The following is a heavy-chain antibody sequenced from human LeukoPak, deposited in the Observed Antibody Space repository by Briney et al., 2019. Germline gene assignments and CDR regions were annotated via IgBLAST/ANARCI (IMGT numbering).Heavy chain of an antibody. D-gene: IGHD6-13*01. CDR1: GYSFTSHW. Sequence: GESLKISCKGSGYSFTSHWIGWVRQMPGKGLEWMGIIYPGDSDTRYSPSFQGQVTISADKSISTAYLQWSSLKASDTAMYYCARRRAAAGTLNWFDPWGQGTLVTVSS. CDR3: ARRRAAAGTLNWFDP. V-gene: IGHV5-51*01. CDR2: IYPGDSDT. J-gene: IGHJ5*02.